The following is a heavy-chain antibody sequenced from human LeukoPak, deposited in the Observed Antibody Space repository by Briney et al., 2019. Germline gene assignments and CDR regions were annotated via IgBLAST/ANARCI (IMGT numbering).Heavy chain of an antibody. V-gene: IGHV4-61*02. CDR2: IYTSGST. D-gene: IGHD3-3*01. J-gene: IGHJ4*02. Sequence: SSETLSLTCTVPGGSISSGSYYWSWIRQPAGEGLEWIGRIYTSGSTNYNPSLKSRVTISVDTSKNQFSLKLSSVTAADTAVYYCAREPYYDFWSGYRTRPYYFDYWGQGTLVTVSS. CDR1: GGSISSGSYY. CDR3: AREPYYDFWSGYRTRPYYFDY.